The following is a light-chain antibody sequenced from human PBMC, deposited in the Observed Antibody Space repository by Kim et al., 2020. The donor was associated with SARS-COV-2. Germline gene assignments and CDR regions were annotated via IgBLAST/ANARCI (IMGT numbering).Light chain of an antibody. CDR1: TGSVSTSYY. CDR3: VLDMGSGIWV. J-gene: IGLJ3*02. CDR2: STN. Sequence: GGTVTLTCGLSTGSVSTSYYHSWYQQTPGQAPRTLIYSTNTRSAGVPGCFSGSIRGNKAALTITGAHADDEADYYCVLDMGSGIWVFGGGTQLTVL. V-gene: IGLV8-61*02.